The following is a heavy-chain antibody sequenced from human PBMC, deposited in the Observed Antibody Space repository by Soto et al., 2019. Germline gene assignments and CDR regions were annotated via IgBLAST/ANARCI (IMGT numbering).Heavy chain of an antibody. D-gene: IGHD6-13*01. J-gene: IGHJ6*02. V-gene: IGHV3-30*18. Sequence: GWSLRLSCAASGFTFSSYGMHLVRQAPGKGLEWVAVISYDGSNKYYADSVKGRFTISRDNSKNTLYLQMNSLRAEDTAVYYCAKEGYSSSWPYYYYYYGMDVWGEGTTVTVS. CDR1: GFTFSSYG. CDR2: ISYDGSNK. CDR3: AKEGYSSSWPYYYYYYGMDV.